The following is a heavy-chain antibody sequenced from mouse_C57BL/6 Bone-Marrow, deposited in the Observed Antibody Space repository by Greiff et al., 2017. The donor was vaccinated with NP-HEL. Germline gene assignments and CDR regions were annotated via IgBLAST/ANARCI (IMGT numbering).Heavy chain of an antibody. V-gene: IGHV1-19*01. D-gene: IGHD1-1*01. CDR3: ARYAPPITTVEYYFDY. CDR2: INPYNGGT. Sequence: EVQLQQSGPVLVKPGASVKMSCKASGYTFTDYYMNWVKQSHGKSLEWIGVINPYNGGTSYNQKFKGKATLTVDKSSSTAYMELNSLTSEDSAVYYCARYAPPITTVEYYFDYWGQGTTLTVSS. J-gene: IGHJ2*01. CDR1: GYTFTDYY.